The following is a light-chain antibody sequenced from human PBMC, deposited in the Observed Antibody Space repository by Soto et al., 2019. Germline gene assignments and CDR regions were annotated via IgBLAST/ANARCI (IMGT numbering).Light chain of an antibody. CDR3: SSYAGSNTHVV. CDR1: SSDVGGYNY. J-gene: IGLJ2*01. Sequence: QSVLTQPPSASGSPGQSVTISCTGTSSDVGGYNYVSWYQQHPGKAPKLMIYEVSKRPSGVPDRFSGSKSGNTASLTVSGLQAEDESDYYGSSYAGSNTHVVFGGGTKLTVL. V-gene: IGLV2-8*01. CDR2: EVS.